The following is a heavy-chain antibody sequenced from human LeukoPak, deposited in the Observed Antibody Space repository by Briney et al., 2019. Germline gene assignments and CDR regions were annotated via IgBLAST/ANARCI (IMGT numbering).Heavy chain of an antibody. J-gene: IGHJ5*02. CDR1: GGSIISRSDY. V-gene: IGHV4-39*01. CDR3: ARPQHRSSSA. CDR2: IYYSGST. D-gene: IGHD6-6*01. Sequence: KTSETLSLTCTVSGGSIISRSDYWGWIRQPQGKGLEWIGSIYYSGSTYYNPSLKSRVTISVDTSKNQFSLKLSSVTAADTAVYYCARPQHRSSSAWGQGTLVTVSS.